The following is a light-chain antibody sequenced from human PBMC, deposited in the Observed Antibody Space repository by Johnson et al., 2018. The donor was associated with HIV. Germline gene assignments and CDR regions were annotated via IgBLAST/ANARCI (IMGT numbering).Light chain of an antibody. CDR2: ESN. V-gene: IGLV1-51*02. CDR1: YSNIGNYY. J-gene: IGLJ1*01. CDR3: GTWDSGLSAHYV. Sequence: QSVLTQPPSVSAAPGQKVTISCSGTYSNIGNYYVSWYQQLPGTAPKLLIYESNRRPSGIADRFSDTKSGTSATLGITGLQTGDEADYYCGTWDSGLSAHYVFGTGTKVTVL.